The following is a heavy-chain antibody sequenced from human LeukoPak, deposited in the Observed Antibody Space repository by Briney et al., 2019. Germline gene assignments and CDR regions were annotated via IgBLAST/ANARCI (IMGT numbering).Heavy chain of an antibody. CDR1: GGSISSYY. D-gene: IGHD3-3*01. Sequence: PSETLSLTCTVSGGSISSYYWSWIRQPPGKGLEWIGYIYYSGSTNYNPSLKSRVTISVDTSKNQFSLKLSSVTAADTAVYYCARSGAIFGVVIIKGAFDIWGQGTMVTVSS. CDR2: IYYSGST. J-gene: IGHJ3*02. V-gene: IGHV4-59*01. CDR3: ARSGAIFGVVIIKGAFDI.